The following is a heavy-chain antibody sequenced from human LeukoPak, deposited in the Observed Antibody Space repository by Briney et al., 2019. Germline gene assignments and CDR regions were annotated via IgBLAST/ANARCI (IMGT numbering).Heavy chain of an antibody. V-gene: IGHV4-61*02. Sequence: SSQTLSLTCTVSGGSISSGSYYWSWIRQPAGKGLEWIGRIYTSGSTNYNPSLKSRVTISVDTSKNQFSLKLSSVTAADTAVYYCARVRQLWFDYWGQGTLVTVSS. CDR2: IYTSGST. D-gene: IGHD5-18*01. J-gene: IGHJ4*02. CDR3: ARVRQLWFDY. CDR1: GGSISSGSYY.